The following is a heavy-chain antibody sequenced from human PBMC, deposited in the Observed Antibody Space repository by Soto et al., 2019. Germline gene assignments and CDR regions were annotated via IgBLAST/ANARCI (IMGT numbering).Heavy chain of an antibody. CDR2: ISSSGSTI. D-gene: IGHD3-3*01. Sequence: GGSLRLSCAASGFTFSDYYMSWIRQAPGKGLEWVSYISSSGSTIYYADSVKGRFTISRDNAKNSLYLQMNSLRAEDTAVYYCARDGTIFGVVISSPYYYYYGMDVWGQGTTVTVSS. CDR1: GFTFSDYY. CDR3: ARDGTIFGVVISSPYYYYYGMDV. J-gene: IGHJ6*02. V-gene: IGHV3-11*04.